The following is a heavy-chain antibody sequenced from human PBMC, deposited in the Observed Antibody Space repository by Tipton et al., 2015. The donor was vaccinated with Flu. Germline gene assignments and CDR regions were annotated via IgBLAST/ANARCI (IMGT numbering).Heavy chain of an antibody. CDR2: IYHRGNT. Sequence: QLVQSGGGLVQPGGSLGLSCSASGFNLSSYEMNWVRQAPGKGLEWIGNIYHRGNTYHNPSLKSRVTISVDTSKNQFSLKLSSVTAADTAVYYCARRDYSNYVSDPRNWFDPWGQGTLVTVSS. CDR1: GFNLSSYE. CDR3: ARRDYSNYVSDPRNWFDP. D-gene: IGHD4-11*01. V-gene: IGHV4-59*08. J-gene: IGHJ5*02.